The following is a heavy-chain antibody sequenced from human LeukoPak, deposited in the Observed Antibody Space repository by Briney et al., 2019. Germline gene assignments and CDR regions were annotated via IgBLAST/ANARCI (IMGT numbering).Heavy chain of an antibody. V-gene: IGHV3-21*01. CDR1: GFTFSSFG. CDR3: VRANGAVAGTFWFDP. D-gene: IGHD6-19*01. Sequence: GGSLRLSCAASGFTFSSFGMNWVRQAPGKGLEWVSCIGGSSSYIYYSDSVKGRFTISRDNAKNSLYLQMNSLRAEDTAVYYCVRANGAVAGTFWFDPWGQGTLVTVSS. CDR2: IGGSSSYI. J-gene: IGHJ5*02.